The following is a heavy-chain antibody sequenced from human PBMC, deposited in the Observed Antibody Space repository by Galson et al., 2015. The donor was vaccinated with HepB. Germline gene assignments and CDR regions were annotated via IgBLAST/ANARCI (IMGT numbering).Heavy chain of an antibody. CDR3: ARRNGNDWLDP. D-gene: IGHD5-24*01. CDR1: GGTFSDYS. Sequence: SVKVSCKASGGTFSDYSFSRERQAPGQGLEWMGWINTDTGNPTYAQGFTGRFVFSLDTSVSTAYLQVSSLKAEDTAMYYCARRNGNDWLDPWGQGTLVTVSS. V-gene: IGHV7-4-1*02. J-gene: IGHJ5*02. CDR2: INTDTGNP.